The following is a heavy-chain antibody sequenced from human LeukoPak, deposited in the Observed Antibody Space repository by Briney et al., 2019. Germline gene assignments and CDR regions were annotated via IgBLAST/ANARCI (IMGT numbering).Heavy chain of an antibody. CDR1: GYTFTGYY. CDR2: INAANGNA. D-gene: IGHD6-19*01. V-gene: IGHV1-3*01. Sequence: ASVKVSCEASGYTFTGYYVHWVRQAPGQRLEWMGRINAANGNAAYSQKFQGRVIITTDTSANTAYMELSSLRSEDTAVYYCARDGKHIAVPGVRYPMDVWGQGTAVTVSS. J-gene: IGHJ6*02. CDR3: ARDGKHIAVPGVRYPMDV.